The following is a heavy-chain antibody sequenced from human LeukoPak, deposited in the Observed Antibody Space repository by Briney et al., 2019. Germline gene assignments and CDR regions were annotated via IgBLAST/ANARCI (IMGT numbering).Heavy chain of an antibody. CDR3: ARSDFRGESFDY. J-gene: IGHJ4*02. V-gene: IGHV3-30*01. Sequence: PGGSLRLSCAASGFTVSSNYMSWVRQAPGKGLEWVAVISYDGSNKYYADSVKGRFTISRDNSKNTLYLQMNSLRAEDTAVYYCARSDFRGESFDYWGQGTLVTVSS. CDR1: GFTVSSNY. D-gene: IGHD2-21*01. CDR2: ISYDGSNK.